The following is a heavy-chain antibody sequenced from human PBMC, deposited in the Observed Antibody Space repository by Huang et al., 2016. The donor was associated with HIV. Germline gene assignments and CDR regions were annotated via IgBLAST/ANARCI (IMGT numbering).Heavy chain of an antibody. CDR3: ARQGVGDFVVEPTGLGAFDI. CDR1: GYTFNGYW. D-gene: IGHD2-2*01. J-gene: IGHJ3*02. Sequence: EVQLVQSGAVVKKPGESLKISCKGSGYTFNGYWIGWVRQMPRKGLEWMGSIDPGDSDTTYIPSFQGQVTISADKSISTAYLQWSGLKASDTAMYYCARQGVGDFVVEPTGLGAFDIWGQGTMVTVSS. CDR2: IDPGDSDT. V-gene: IGHV5-51*01.